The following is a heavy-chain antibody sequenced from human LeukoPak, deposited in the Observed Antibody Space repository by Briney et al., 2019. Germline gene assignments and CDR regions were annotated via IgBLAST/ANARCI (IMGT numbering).Heavy chain of an antibody. V-gene: IGHV3-7*04. CDR1: GLTFSGYW. CDR2: IKPDGSGK. J-gene: IGHJ4*02. Sequence: SGGSLRLSCAASGLTFSGYWMNWVRQAPGKGLEWVANIKPDGSGKYYVDSVKGRFTISRDNAKSSLYLQMTSLRAEDTAVYYCARGSGDYSGQGTLVTVSS. CDR3: ARGSGDY.